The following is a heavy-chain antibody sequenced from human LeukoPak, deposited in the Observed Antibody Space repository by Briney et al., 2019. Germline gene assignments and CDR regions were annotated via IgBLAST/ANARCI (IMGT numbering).Heavy chain of an antibody. D-gene: IGHD3-16*01. CDR2: ISYDGSNK. V-gene: IGHV3-30*03. J-gene: IGHJ6*02. CDR3: ARDAYNYYGMDV. CDR1: GFTFSNYS. Sequence: GGSLRLSCAASGFTFSNYSMNWVRQAPGKGLEWVAVISYDGSNKYYADSVKGRFTISRDNSKNTLYLQMNSLRAEDTAVYYCARDAYNYYGMDVWGQGTTVTVSS.